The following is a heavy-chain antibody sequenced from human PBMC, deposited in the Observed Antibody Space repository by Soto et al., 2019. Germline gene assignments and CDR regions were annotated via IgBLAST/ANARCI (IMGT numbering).Heavy chain of an antibody. CDR3: ARCDRVDIAVVVGVRPGEYGVDV. CDR1: GFTFRSYA. V-gene: IGHV3-30-3*01. J-gene: IGHJ6*02. CDR2: ISYDGSNK. D-gene: IGHD2-15*01. Sequence: QVQLVESGGGVVQPGRSLRLSCAASGFTFRSYAMHWVRQAPGKGLECVAVISYDGSNKFYRDYVKGRFTISRDNSKNTLYLQINSLRYEDTAVYYCARCDRVDIAVVVGVRPGEYGVDVWGQGTTVTVSS.